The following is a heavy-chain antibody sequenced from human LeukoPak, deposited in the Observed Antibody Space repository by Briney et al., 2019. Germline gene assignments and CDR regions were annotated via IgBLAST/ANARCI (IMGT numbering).Heavy chain of an antibody. V-gene: IGHV3-74*01. CDR3: VRVLQGSDDWVDP. Sequence: GGSLRLSCAASGFTFSSYAMSWVRQAPGKGLVWVSRINTDGSRTNYADSVKGRFTISRDNSKNTLYLQMNSLRAEDTAVYYCVRVLQGSDDWVDPWGQGTLVTVSS. D-gene: IGHD3-16*01. J-gene: IGHJ5*02. CDR2: INTDGSRT. CDR1: GFTFSSYA.